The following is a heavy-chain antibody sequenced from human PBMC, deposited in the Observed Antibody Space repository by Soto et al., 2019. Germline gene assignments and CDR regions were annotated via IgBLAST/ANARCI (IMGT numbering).Heavy chain of an antibody. V-gene: IGHV4-34*01. CDR2: INHSGST. D-gene: IGHD2-2*01. CDR1: GGSFSGDD. Sequence: QVQLQQWGAGLLKPSETLSLTCAVSGGSFSGDDWSWIRQPPGKGLEWIGEINHSGSTNSNPSLKRPVTIPVDTSKNQFSLKLISVPAADTAVYYCARGLVCSSTSCYVHFDYWGQGTLVTVSS. CDR3: ARGLVCSSTSCYVHFDY. J-gene: IGHJ4*02.